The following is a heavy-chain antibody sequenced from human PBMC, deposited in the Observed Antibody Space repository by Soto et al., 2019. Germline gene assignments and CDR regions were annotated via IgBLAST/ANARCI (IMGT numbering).Heavy chain of an antibody. CDR2: ISSSSSTI. CDR1: GFTFSSYS. D-gene: IGHD5-12*01. J-gene: IGHJ6*02. Sequence: EVQLVESGGGLVQPGGSLRLSCAASGFTFSSYSMNWVRQAPGKGLEWVSYISSSSSTIYYADSVKGRFTISRDNAKNSLYLQMNSLRAEDTAVYYCARADRGYAHGYYYYGMDVWGQGPTVTVSS. V-gene: IGHV3-48*01. CDR3: ARADRGYAHGYYYYGMDV.